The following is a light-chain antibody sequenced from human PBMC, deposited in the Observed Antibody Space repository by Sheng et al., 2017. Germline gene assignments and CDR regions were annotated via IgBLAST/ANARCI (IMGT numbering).Light chain of an antibody. CDR3: TSFTGSTTLDVV. Sequence: QSALTQPASVSGSPGQSITISCTGTSSDVGGYDYVSWYQQHPGKAPKLMIYDVTNRPSGVSNRFSGSKSGNTASLTISGLQAEDEADYYCTSFTGSTTLDVVFGGGTKPDRP. CDR1: SSDVGGYDY. CDR2: DVT. V-gene: IGLV2-14*01. J-gene: IGLJ2*01.